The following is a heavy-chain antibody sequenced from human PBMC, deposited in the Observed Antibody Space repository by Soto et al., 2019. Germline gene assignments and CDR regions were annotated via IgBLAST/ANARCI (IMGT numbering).Heavy chain of an antibody. D-gene: IGHD5-18*01. CDR3: AREDTAMVTGIGY. Sequence: QVQLVESGGGVVQPGRSLRLSCAASGFTFSSYGMHWVRQAPGKGLEWVAVISYDGSNKYYADSVKGRFTISRDNSKNPLYLQMNSLRAEATAVYYCAREDTAMVTGIGYWGQGTLVTVSS. J-gene: IGHJ4*02. CDR2: ISYDGSNK. V-gene: IGHV3-30*03. CDR1: GFTFSSYG.